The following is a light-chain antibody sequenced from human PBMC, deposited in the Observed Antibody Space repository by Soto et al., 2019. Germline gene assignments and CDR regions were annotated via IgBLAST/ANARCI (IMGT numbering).Light chain of an antibody. Sequence: DIVMSQSPDSLAVSLGERATINCKSSQSILHSSTNRNYLAWYQQKPGQPLRLLFYLASTRASGVPDLFSASGSATDFTLTISNLQAEDVAVYHCQQYYRTPTTFVQGTKVEIK. CDR1: QSILHSSTNRNY. J-gene: IGKJ1*01. CDR3: QQYYRTPTT. CDR2: LAS. V-gene: IGKV4-1*01.